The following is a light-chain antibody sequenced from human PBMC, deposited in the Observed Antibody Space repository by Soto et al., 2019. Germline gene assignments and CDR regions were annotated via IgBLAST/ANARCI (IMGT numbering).Light chain of an antibody. J-gene: IGKJ2*01. CDR2: WAS. V-gene: IGKV4-1*01. CDR1: QSVLHNSNNYNY. Sequence: DIVMTQSPDSLAVSLGERASINCKSSQSVLHNSNNYNYLAWYQQKPGQPPKLLIYWASTRESGVPDRISGSGSGTDFTLSISSLQDEDVAVYYCQQYFLIPHTFGQGTKLEIK. CDR3: QQYFLIPHT.